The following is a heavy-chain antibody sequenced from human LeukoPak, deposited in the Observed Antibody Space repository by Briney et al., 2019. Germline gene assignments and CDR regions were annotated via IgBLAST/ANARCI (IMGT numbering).Heavy chain of an antibody. CDR3: AKEGYASSSYYYYYMDV. CDR1: GFTFNTYG. CDR2: IRYDGTNK. J-gene: IGHJ6*03. Sequence: HPGGSLRLSCAASGFTFNTYGMHWVRQAPGKGLEWVAFIRYDGTNKYYADSVKGRFTISRDNSKNTLYLQMNSLRAEDTAVYYCAKEGYASSSYYYYYMDVWGKGTTLTVSS. D-gene: IGHD6-6*01. V-gene: IGHV3-30*02.